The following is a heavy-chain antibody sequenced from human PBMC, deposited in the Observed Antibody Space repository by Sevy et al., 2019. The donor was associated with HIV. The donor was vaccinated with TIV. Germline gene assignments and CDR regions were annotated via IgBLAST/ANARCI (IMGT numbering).Heavy chain of an antibody. CDR1: GFTFSSYG. D-gene: IGHD3-3*01. V-gene: IGHV3-30*02. CDR3: ASWYYDFWSVLLDV. Sequence: GGSLRLSCAASGFTFSSYGMHWVRQAPGKGLEWVAFIRYDGSNKYYADSVKGRFTIPRDNSKNTLYLQMNSLRAEDTAVYYCASWYYDFWSVLLDVWGQGTTVTVSS. J-gene: IGHJ6*02. CDR2: IRYDGSNK.